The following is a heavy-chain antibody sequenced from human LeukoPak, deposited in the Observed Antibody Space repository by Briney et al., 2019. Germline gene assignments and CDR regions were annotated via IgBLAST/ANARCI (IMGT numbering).Heavy chain of an antibody. CDR2: IRSKAYGGTT. CDR1: GFTFSTSA. CDR3: TRRSSSWYYRDAFDI. D-gene: IGHD6-13*01. J-gene: IGHJ3*02. V-gene: IGHV3-49*04. Sequence: GGSLRLSCGASGFTFSTSAMDWVRQAPGKGLEWVGFIRSKAYGGTTEYAASVKGRFTISRDDSKSIAYLQMNSLKTEDTAVYYCTRRSSSWYYRDAFDIWGQGTMVTVSS.